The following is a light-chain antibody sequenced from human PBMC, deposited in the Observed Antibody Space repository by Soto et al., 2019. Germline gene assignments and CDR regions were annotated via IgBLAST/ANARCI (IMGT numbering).Light chain of an antibody. J-gene: IGLJ1*01. CDR3: CSYAGSSTHYV. CDR1: SSDVGSYNL. CDR2: EGS. Sequence: QSALTQPASVSGSPGQSITISCTGTSSDVGSYNLVSWYQQHPGKAPKLMIYEGSKRPSGVSNRFSGSKSGNTASLTISGLQAEDEADYYCCSYAGSSTHYVFGTATKLTVL. V-gene: IGLV2-23*01.